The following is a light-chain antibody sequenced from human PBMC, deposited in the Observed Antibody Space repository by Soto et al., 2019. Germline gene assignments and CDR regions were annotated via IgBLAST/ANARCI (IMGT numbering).Light chain of an antibody. CDR3: QQSDNLPFT. V-gene: IGKV1-33*01. CDR2: DAS. CDR1: QDITTY. Sequence: DIQMTQSPSSLSASVGDRVTMTCQASQDITTYLHWYQQKSGKAPQLLIHDASNLETGVPSRFSGTGSGTDFSLTISSLQPEDFAIYYCQQSDNLPFTFGGGTKVDSK. J-gene: IGKJ4*01.